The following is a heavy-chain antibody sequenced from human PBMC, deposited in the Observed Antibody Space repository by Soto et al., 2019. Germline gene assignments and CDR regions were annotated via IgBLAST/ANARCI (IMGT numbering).Heavy chain of an antibody. CDR3: ARHQSSSGNTNFDC. Sequence: GESLKISCQAFEYSFPIYWISWVRQKPGGGLEWMGRIDPSDSFATYSPSFQGHVTISADKSTRTVYLEWRSLQASDTATYYCARHQSSSGNTNFDCWGQGTPVTVSS. CDR2: IDPSDSFA. J-gene: IGHJ4*02. CDR1: EYSFPIYW. V-gene: IGHV5-10-1*01. D-gene: IGHD3-10*01.